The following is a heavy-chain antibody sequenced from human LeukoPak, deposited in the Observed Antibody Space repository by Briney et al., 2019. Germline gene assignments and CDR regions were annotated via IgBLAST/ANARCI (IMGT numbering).Heavy chain of an antibody. J-gene: IGHJ4*02. V-gene: IGHV3-30*04. CDR3: ARGSPDYPTNDYFDY. CDR1: GFTFSSYA. Sequence: GGSLRLSCAASGFTFSSYAMHWVRQAPGKGLEWVAVISYDGSNKYYADSVKGRFTISRDNSMNTLYLQMNSLRAEDTAVYYCARGSPDYPTNDYFDYWGQGTLVTVSS. D-gene: IGHD3-16*01. CDR2: ISYDGSNK.